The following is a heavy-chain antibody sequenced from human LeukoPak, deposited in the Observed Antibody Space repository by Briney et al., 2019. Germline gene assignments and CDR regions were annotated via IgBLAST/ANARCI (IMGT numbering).Heavy chain of an antibody. Sequence: GGSLRLSCAASGFTVSSNYMSWVRQAPGKGLKWVSVIYSGGSTYYADSVKGRFTISRDNSKNTLYLQMNSLRAEDTAVYYCARDGRAPDAFDIWGQGTMVTVSS. CDR1: GFTVSSNY. D-gene: IGHD2-15*01. CDR3: ARDGRAPDAFDI. J-gene: IGHJ3*02. CDR2: IYSGGST. V-gene: IGHV3-66*01.